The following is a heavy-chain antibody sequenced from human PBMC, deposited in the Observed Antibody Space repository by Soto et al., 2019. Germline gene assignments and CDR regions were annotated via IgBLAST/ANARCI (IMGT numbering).Heavy chain of an antibody. CDR1: GGSTSSDNY. CDR2: IYYSGNT. D-gene: IGHD3-16*01. J-gene: IGHJ4*02. Sequence: SETLSLTCTVSGGSTSSDNYWSWIRQPPGNGLEWIGHIYYSGNTDYNPSLKSRLAISIDTSKNQFSLKLSSVTAADTAVYFCAREGGESSDGLYYFDSWGQGSLVTVSS. V-gene: IGHV4-30-4*01. CDR3: AREGGESSDGLYYFDS.